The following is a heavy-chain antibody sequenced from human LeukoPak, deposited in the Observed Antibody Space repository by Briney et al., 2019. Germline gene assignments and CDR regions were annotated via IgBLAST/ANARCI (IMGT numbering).Heavy chain of an antibody. V-gene: IGHV4-39*01. J-gene: IGHJ4*02. D-gene: IGHD6-19*01. CDR2: IYYSGST. Sequence: SETLSLTCTVSGGSISSSSYYWGWIRQPPGKGLEWIGNIYYSGSTYCNPSPKSRFTISVDTSRNQCSLKLSSVTAADTAVYYCARHQPYSSGWYPDYWGQGTLVTVSS. CDR3: ARHQPYSSGWYPDY. CDR1: GGSISSSSYY.